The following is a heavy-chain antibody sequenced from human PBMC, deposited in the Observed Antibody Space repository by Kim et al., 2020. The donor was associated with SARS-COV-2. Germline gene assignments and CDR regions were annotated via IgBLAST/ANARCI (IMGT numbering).Heavy chain of an antibody. J-gene: IGHJ4*02. D-gene: IGHD6-19*01. V-gene: IGHV3-74*01. CDR3: ANARWLIY. Sequence: GGSLRLSCTASGFTFSSHWMHWVRQAPGKGLVWVSRTNADGSDTAYADPVKGRFTISRDNAKSTLYLQMNSLRAEDTAVYYCANARWLIYWGQGTLVTVSS. CDR2: TNADGSDT. CDR1: GFTFSSHW.